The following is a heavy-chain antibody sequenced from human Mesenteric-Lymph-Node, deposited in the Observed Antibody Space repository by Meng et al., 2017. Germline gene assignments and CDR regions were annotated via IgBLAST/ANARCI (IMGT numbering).Heavy chain of an antibody. D-gene: IGHD4-17*01. CDR2: IYYSGST. CDR1: GGSISSGGFY. V-gene: IGHV4-31*03. Sequence: QWRLQESGPELVKPSQILSLTCTFSGGSISSGGFYWSWIRQHPGKGLEWIGYIYYSGSTYYNPSLRSRVAISIDTSKNQFSLKLTSVTAADTAVYFCARTNYGDYNWFDPWGQGTLVTVSS. CDR3: ARTNYGDYNWFDP. J-gene: IGHJ5*02.